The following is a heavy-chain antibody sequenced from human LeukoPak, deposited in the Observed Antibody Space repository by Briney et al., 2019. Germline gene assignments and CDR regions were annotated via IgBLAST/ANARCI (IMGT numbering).Heavy chain of an antibody. J-gene: IGHJ4*02. CDR3: VRGVSAAGTEVFDY. V-gene: IGHV4-61*02. D-gene: IGHD6-13*01. CDR1: GGSISSGSYY. CDR2: IYTSGST. Sequence: SQTLSLTCTVSGGSISSGSYYWSWIRQPAGKGLEWIGRIYTSGSTNYNPSLKSRVTISVDTSKNQFSLKLSSVTAADTAVYYCVRGVSAAGTEVFDYWGQGTLVTVSS.